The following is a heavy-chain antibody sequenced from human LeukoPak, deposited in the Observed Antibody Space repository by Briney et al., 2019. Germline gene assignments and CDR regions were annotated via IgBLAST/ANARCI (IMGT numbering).Heavy chain of an antibody. CDR2: MNPNSGNT. Sequence: ASVKVSCKASGYTFTSYDINWVRQATGQGLEWMGWMNPNSGNTGYAQKFQGRVTMTRNASISTAYMELNSLRAEDTAVFYCARDQYDTWSRGGNFDSWGQGTLVIVSS. CDR1: GYTFTSYD. V-gene: IGHV1-8*01. J-gene: IGHJ4*02. D-gene: IGHD3-3*01. CDR3: ARDQYDTWSRGGNFDS.